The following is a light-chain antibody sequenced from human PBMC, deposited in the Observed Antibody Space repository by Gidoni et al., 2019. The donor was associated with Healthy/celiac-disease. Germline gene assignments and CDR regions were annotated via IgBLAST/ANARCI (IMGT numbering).Light chain of an antibody. CDR1: QSVSSN. Sequence: EIVMTQSPATLSVSPGERATLSCRASQSVSSNLAWYQQKPGQAPRLLIDGASTRATGLPARFSGSWSGTEFTLTISSLQSEYFAVYYCQQYNNWPPYTFGQGTKLEIK. J-gene: IGKJ2*01. CDR3: QQYNNWPPYT. CDR2: GAS. V-gene: IGKV3D-15*01.